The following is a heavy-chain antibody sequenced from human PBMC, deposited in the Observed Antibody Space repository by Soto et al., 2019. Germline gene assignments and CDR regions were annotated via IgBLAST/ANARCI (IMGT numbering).Heavy chain of an antibody. CDR3: AKLPGIAAAGAGRREFDY. CDR2: ISYDGSNK. CDR1: GFTFSSYG. J-gene: IGHJ4*02. V-gene: IGHV3-30*18. D-gene: IGHD6-13*01. Sequence: QVQLVESGGGVVQPGRSLRLSCAASGFTFSSYGMHWVRQAPGKGLEWVAVISYDGSNKYYADSVKGRFTISRDNSKNTLYLQMNSLRAEDTAVYYCAKLPGIAAAGAGRREFDYWGQGTLVTVSS.